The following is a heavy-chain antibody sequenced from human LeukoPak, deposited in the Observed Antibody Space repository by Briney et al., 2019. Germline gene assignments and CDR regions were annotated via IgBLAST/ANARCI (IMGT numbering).Heavy chain of an antibody. Sequence: GGSLRLSCAASGFTFSDYYMSWIRQAPGKGLEWVSYISSSGSTIYYADSVKGRFTISRDNAKNSLYLQMNSLRAEDTAVYYCASNKAPDYYYYMDVWGKGTTVTVSS. CDR2: ISSSGSTI. V-gene: IGHV3-11*04. CDR1: GFTFSDYY. CDR3: ASNKAPDYYYYMDV. D-gene: IGHD1/OR15-1a*01. J-gene: IGHJ6*03.